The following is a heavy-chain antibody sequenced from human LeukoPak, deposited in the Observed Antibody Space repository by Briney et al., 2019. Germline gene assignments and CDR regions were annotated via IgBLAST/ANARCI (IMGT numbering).Heavy chain of an antibody. CDR2: IKQDGSEK. CDR3: ARDKVDIVVVPAKESDYKYYYFMDV. D-gene: IGHD2-2*01. Sequence: GGSLRLSCAAAGFTFSSYWMSWVRQAPGKGLEWVANIKQDGSEKYYVDSVKGRFAISRDNAKNSLYLQMNSLRAEDTAVYYCARDKVDIVVVPAKESDYKYYYFMDVWGKGTTVTVSS. CDR1: GFTFSSYW. J-gene: IGHJ6*03. V-gene: IGHV3-7*01.